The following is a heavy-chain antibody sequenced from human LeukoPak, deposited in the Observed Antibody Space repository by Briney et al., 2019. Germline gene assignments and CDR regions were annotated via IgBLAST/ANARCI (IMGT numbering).Heavy chain of an antibody. CDR3: AKAHYDIWAIDY. Sequence: SGGSLRLSCAASGFTFSSDSMNWVRQAPGKGLEWVSSISSSSSYIYYADSVKGRFTISRDNSKNTLYLQMNSLRAEDTAVYYCAKAHYDIWAIDYWGQGTLVTVSS. CDR1: GFTFSSDS. J-gene: IGHJ4*02. V-gene: IGHV3-21*01. D-gene: IGHD3-9*01. CDR2: ISSSSSYI.